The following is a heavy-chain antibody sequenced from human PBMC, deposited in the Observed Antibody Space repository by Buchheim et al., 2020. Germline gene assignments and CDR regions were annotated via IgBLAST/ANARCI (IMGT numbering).Heavy chain of an antibody. D-gene: IGHD6-13*01. V-gene: IGHV3-11*06. CDR3: AGKQQQLQH. J-gene: IGHJ1*01. Sequence: QVQLVESGGGLVKPGGSLRLSCAASGFIFSDYYMSWIRRTPGKGLEWLASISTSCAYTYYADSVKGRFTISRANPKNTLYLQMNSLRAEDTAIYYCAGKQQQLQHWGQGTL. CDR1: GFIFSDYY. CDR2: ISTSCAYT.